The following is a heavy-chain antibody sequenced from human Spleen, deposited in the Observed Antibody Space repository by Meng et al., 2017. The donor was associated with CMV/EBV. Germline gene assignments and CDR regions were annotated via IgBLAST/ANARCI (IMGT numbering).Heavy chain of an antibody. J-gene: IGHJ4*02. CDR2: ISAYNGNT. CDR1: GYTFTSYD. CDR3: ARDSDRNTMVRGVALMGY. V-gene: IGHV1-18*01. D-gene: IGHD3-10*01. Sequence: ASVKVSCKASGYTFTSYDINWVRQAPGQGLEWMGWISAYNGNTNYAQKLQGRVTMTTDTSTSTAYMELRSLRSDDTAVYYCARDSDRNTMVRGVALMGYWGQGTLVTVSS.